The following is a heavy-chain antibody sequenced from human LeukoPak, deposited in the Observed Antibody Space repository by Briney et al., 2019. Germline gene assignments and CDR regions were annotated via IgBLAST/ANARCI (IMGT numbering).Heavy chain of an antibody. CDR3: ARDLGNWGWNDL. J-gene: IGHJ5*02. Sequence: GGSLRLSCAASGFTFSSDGMHWVRQAPGKGLEWVAVIWYDGSNEYYADSVKGRFTISRDNSKNTLYLQMNSLRAEDTAVYYCARDLGNWGWNDLWGQGTLVTVSS. V-gene: IGHV3-33*01. D-gene: IGHD7-27*01. CDR1: GFTFSSDG. CDR2: IWYDGSNE.